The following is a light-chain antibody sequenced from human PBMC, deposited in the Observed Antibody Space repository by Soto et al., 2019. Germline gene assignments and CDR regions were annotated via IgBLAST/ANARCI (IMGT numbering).Light chain of an antibody. CDR2: GAS. J-gene: IGKJ4*01. Sequence: EIVLTQSPGTLSLSPGEGDTLSCRASQSVSSNSLAWYQQKPGQAHRLLIYGASTRATGIPVRFSGSGSGTDVTLKINRLEPEDFAVYYCQQYGRSPLTVGGGTKVEIK. CDR1: QSVSSNS. CDR3: QQYGRSPLT. V-gene: IGKV3-20*01.